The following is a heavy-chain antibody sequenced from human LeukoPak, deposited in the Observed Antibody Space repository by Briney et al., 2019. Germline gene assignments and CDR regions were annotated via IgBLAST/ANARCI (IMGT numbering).Heavy chain of an antibody. V-gene: IGHV4-59*12. Sequence: PSETLSLTCTVSGGSISSYYWSWIRQPPGKGLEWIGYIYYSGSTNYNPSLKSRVTISVDTSKNQFSLKLSSVTAADTAVYYCASVNIVVVTPDAFDIWGQGTMVTVSS. CDR2: IYYSGST. CDR1: GGSISSYY. D-gene: IGHD2-21*02. J-gene: IGHJ3*02. CDR3: ASVNIVVVTPDAFDI.